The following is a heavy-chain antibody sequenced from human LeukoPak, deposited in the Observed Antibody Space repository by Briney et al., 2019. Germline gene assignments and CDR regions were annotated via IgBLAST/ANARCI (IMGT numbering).Heavy chain of an antibody. CDR1: GGTFSSYA. V-gene: IGHV1-69*01. D-gene: IGHD3-10*01. CDR2: IIPIFGTA. J-gene: IGHJ4*02. Sequence: SVKVSCKASGGTFSSYAISRVRQAPGQGLEWMGGIIPIFGTANYAQKFQGRVTITADESTSTAYMELSSLRSEDTAVYYCARDGLRGSGSYYYFDYWGQGTLVTVSS. CDR3: ARDGLRGSGSYYYFDY.